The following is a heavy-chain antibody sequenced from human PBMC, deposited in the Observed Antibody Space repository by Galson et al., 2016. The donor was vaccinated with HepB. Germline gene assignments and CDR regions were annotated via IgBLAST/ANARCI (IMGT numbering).Heavy chain of an antibody. V-gene: IGHV3-11*04. CDR3: ARASQIGYCTGGDCHYFFDF. D-gene: IGHD2-8*02. CDR2: ISASGSTI. J-gene: IGHJ4*02. Sequence: SLRLSCAASGFTFSGHYMSWIRQAPGKGLDWLSYISASGSTIYYADSVKGRFTISRDSARNSLYLQMSNLRAEDTAVYYCARASQIGYCTGGDCHYFFDFWGQGTLVAVSS. CDR1: GFTFSGHY.